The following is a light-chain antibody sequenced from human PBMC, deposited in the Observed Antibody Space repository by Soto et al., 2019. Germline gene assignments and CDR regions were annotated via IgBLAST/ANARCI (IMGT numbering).Light chain of an antibody. CDR2: GAS. J-gene: IGKJ1*01. CDR3: KQFGSSSWT. V-gene: IGKV3-20*01. Sequence: SVLTQSPGTLSLSPREKATLSCGALQSVSSSYLAWYQQKPGQAPRLLIYGASSRATGIPDRFSGSGSGTDFTLTVSRLEPEDFAVYYCKQFGSSSWTFGQGTKVDIK. CDR1: QSVSSSY.